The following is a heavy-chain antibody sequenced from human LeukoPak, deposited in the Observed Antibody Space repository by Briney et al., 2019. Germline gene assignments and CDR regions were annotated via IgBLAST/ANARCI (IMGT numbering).Heavy chain of an antibody. CDR2: INHSGGT. D-gene: IGHD6-19*01. Sequence: SETLSLTCAVYGVSFSSYYWSWIRQPPGKGLEWIGEINHSGGTNYNPSLKSRVTISVDTPKNQFSLKLNSVTAADTAVYYCATEGGYSSGRWDYYFDYWGQGTLVTVSS. J-gene: IGHJ4*02. CDR3: ATEGGYSSGRWDYYFDY. CDR1: GVSFSSYY. V-gene: IGHV4-34*01.